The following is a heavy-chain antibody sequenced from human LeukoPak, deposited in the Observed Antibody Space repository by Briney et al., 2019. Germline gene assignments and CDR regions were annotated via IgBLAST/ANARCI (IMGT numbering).Heavy chain of an antibody. Sequence: GGSLRLSCAASGFIFSTYWMHWVRQAPVKGLVWVSRINPDGSNTNYADSVEGRFTISRDNTKNTLYLQMNSLRAEDTALYCCVSYAQYHVGHYYPAYWGQGTLVTVSS. D-gene: IGHD3-3*01. CDR3: VSYAQYHVGHYYPAY. V-gene: IGHV3-74*01. CDR1: GFIFSTYW. CDR2: INPDGSNT. J-gene: IGHJ4*02.